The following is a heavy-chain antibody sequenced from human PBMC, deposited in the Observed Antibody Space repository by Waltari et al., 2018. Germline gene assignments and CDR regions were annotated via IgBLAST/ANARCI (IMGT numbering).Heavy chain of an antibody. V-gene: IGHV3-33*01. CDR1: GFLFSGHV. Sequence: QVQLTESGGGVVQSGRSLRLSCEASGFLFSGHVMHWVRRAPGKGLEWVAGIWYDGHNKDYAASVKGRFSISRDNSKNVLYLQMDSLKVEDSGVYYCVRGKGGSGSWFLDWGQGTPVTVSS. D-gene: IGHD5-12*01. CDR2: IWYDGHNK. CDR3: VRGKGGSGSWFLD. J-gene: IGHJ4*02.